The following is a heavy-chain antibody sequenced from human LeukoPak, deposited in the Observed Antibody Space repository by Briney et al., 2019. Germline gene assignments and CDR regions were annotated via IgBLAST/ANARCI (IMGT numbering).Heavy chain of an antibody. D-gene: IGHD5-12*01. CDR3: AKPFYSGYDSHFDY. CDR2: ISGSGDGT. V-gene: IGHV3-23*01. CDR1: GFTFSNYA. Sequence: GGSLRLSCAASGFTFSNYAMSWVRQAPGKGLEWVSAISGSGDGTYSADSVKGRFTISRHNSKNTLYLQMNSLRAEDTAVYYCAKPFYSGYDSHFDYRGQGTLVTVSS. J-gene: IGHJ4*02.